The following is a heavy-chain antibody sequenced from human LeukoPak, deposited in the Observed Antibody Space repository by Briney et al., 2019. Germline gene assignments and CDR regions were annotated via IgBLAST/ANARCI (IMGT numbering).Heavy chain of an antibody. CDR2: IYYNGRT. CDR3: ARITDRTIFGEIMHGFDI. D-gene: IGHD3-3*01. V-gene: IGHV4-39*01. J-gene: IGHJ3*02. Sequence: SETLSLTCTVSGDSINNNNYYWGWIRQPPGKGLERIGNIYYNGRTYYSPSLKSRGTISVDTSNNQFSLKLSSVTAADTAVYYCARITDRTIFGEIMHGFDIWGQGTPVTVSS. CDR1: GDSINNNNYY.